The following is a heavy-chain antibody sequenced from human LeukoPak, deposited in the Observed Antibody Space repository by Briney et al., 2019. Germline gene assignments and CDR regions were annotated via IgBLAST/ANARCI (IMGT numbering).Heavy chain of an antibody. CDR2: INSDGSST. CDR1: GFTFSNYW. CDR3: ARDGYCSSTSCYYFDY. V-gene: IGHV3-74*01. Sequence: GGSLRLSCAASGFTFSNYWIHWVRQAPGKGLVWISRINSDGSSTSYADSVKGRFTISRDNAKNTLYLQMNSLRAEDTAVYYCARDGYCSSTSCYYFDYWGQGTLVTVSS. J-gene: IGHJ4*02. D-gene: IGHD2-2*01.